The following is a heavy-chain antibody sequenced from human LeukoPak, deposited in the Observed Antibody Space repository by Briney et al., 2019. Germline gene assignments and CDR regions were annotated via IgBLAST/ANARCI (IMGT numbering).Heavy chain of an antibody. CDR2: IWYDGSNK. Sequence: PGGSLRLSCAASGFTLSSYGMHWVRQAPGKGLEWVAVIWYDGSNKYYADSVKGRFTISRDNSKNTLYLQMNSLRAEDTAVYYCARDMAAVASSNWFDPWGQGTLVTVSS. J-gene: IGHJ5*02. D-gene: IGHD6-19*01. CDR3: ARDMAAVASSNWFDP. V-gene: IGHV3-33*01. CDR1: GFTLSSYG.